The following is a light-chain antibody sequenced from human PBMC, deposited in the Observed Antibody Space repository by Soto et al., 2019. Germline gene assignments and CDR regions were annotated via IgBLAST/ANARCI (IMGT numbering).Light chain of an antibody. V-gene: IGKV3-15*01. CDR1: QSVSSN. CDR2: GAS. Sequence: EIVMTQSPATLSVSPGERATLSCRASQSVSSNLVWYQQKPGQAPRLLIYGASTRATGIPARFSGSGSGTEFIRTITIWQSEDFAFYFCQQCLNCLPSGGATKGEIK. J-gene: IGKJ4*01. CDR3: QQCLNCLP.